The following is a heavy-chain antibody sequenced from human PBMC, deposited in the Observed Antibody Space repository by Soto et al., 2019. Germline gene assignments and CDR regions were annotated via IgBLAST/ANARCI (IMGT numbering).Heavy chain of an antibody. CDR3: ARDHRTLLWFGESYKDYYYYGMDV. Sequence: GGSLRLSCAASGFTFSSYSMNWVRQAPGKGLEWVSYISSSSSTIYYADSVKGRFTISRDNAKNSLYLQMNSLRDEDTAVYYCARDHRTLLWFGESYKDYYYYGMDVWGQGTTVTVSS. CDR2: ISSSSSTI. J-gene: IGHJ6*02. V-gene: IGHV3-48*02. D-gene: IGHD3-10*01. CDR1: GFTFSSYS.